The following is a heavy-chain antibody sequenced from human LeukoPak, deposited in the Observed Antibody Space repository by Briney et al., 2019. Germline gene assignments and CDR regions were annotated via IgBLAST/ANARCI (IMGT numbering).Heavy chain of an antibody. CDR3: ARAGGVRRSFGY. CDR2: INHSGST. Sequence: SETLSLTCAVYGGSFSGYYWSWIRQPPGKGLEWIGEINHSGSTNYNPSLKSRVTISVDTSKNQFSLKLSSVTAADTAVYYCARAGGVRRSFGYWGQGTLVTVSS. V-gene: IGHV4-34*01. CDR1: GGSFSGYY. D-gene: IGHD3-3*01. J-gene: IGHJ4*02.